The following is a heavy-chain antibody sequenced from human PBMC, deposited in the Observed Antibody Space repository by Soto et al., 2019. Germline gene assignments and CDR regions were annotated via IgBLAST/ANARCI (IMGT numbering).Heavy chain of an antibody. V-gene: IGHV1-2*02. CDR2: INPGGT. J-gene: IGHJ6*02. CDR1: GYIFSSHC. CDR3: ARGDFWSGYFKRNYYYYGMDV. Sequence: ASVKVSCKASGYIFSSHCIYWVRQAPGQGLQWMGIINPGGTNYAQKFQGRVTMTRDTSISTAYMELSRLRSDDTAVYYCARGDFWSGYFKRNYYYYGMDVWGQGTTVTVSS. D-gene: IGHD3-3*01.